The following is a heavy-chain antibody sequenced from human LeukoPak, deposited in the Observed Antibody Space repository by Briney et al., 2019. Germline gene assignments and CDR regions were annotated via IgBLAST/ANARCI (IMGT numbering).Heavy chain of an antibody. Sequence: ASVKVSCKASGYTFTGYYMHWVRQAPGQRLEWMGRINPNSGGTNYAQKFQGRVTMTRDTSISTAYMELSRLRSDDTAVYYCARESKVRGVSFDYWGQGTLVTVSS. J-gene: IGHJ4*02. V-gene: IGHV1-2*06. D-gene: IGHD3-10*01. CDR2: INPNSGGT. CDR3: ARESKVRGVSFDY. CDR1: GYTFTGYY.